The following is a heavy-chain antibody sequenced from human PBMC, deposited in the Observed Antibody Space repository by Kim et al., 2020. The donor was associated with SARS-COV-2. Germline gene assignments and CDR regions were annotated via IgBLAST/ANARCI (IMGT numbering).Heavy chain of an antibody. V-gene: IGHV3-9*01. CDR3: AKDRVAAVDTGTCDH. D-gene: IGHD5-18*01. CDR2: INRDSGGI. CDR1: GLNYYYA. Sequence: GGSLRLSCAASGLNYYYAMHWVRQAPGKGLEWVSGINRDSGGIGYADSVKGRFTISRDNAKNSLYLQMTSLKVEDTALYYCAKDRVAAVDTGTCDHWGQGTLVTVSS. J-gene: IGHJ4*02.